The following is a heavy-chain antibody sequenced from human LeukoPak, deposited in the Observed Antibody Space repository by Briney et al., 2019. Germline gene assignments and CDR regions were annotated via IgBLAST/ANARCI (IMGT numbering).Heavy chain of an antibody. V-gene: IGHV3-7*01. CDR3: ATVTSYRVDY. CDR2: INHDGRKK. D-gene: IGHD1-1*01. J-gene: IGHJ4*02. CDR1: GFTLGTYW. Sequence: GSLRLSCGASGFTLGTYWMSWVRQAPGKGLEWVANINHDGRKKCYVDSVKGRFTISRDNAKNLLYLQMNSLRPEDTAVYYCATVTSYRVDYWGQGTLVTVSS.